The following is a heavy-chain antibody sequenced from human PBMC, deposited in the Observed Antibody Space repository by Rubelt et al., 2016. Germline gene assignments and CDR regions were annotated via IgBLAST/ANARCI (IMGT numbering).Heavy chain of an antibody. CDR3: ARQGSPDTPSGSGFDY. CDR2: IYPGDSDT. Sequence: KSGESLKISCKGSGYSVTSYWIGWVRQMPGKGLEWMGIIYPGDSDTRYSPSFQGQVTISADKSISTAYLQWSSLKASDTAMYYCARQGSPDTPSGSGFDYWGQGTLVTVSS. J-gene: IGHJ4*02. CDR1: GYSVTSYW. D-gene: IGHD1-26*01. V-gene: IGHV5-51*01.